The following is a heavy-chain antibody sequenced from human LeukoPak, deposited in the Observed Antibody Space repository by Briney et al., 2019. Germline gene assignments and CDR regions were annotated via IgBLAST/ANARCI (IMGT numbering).Heavy chain of an antibody. Sequence: PGGSLRLSCEASGFTFSRISMNWVRQAPGKGLEWVSSISPDGETTYHADSVKGRFTTSRDNAKSSLYLQMNSLRAEDTAVYYCARALGDIYYMDVWGKGTTVTVSS. D-gene: IGHD4-17*01. CDR3: ARALGDIYYMDV. J-gene: IGHJ6*03. CDR2: ISPDGETT. CDR1: GFTFSRIS. V-gene: IGHV3-21*06.